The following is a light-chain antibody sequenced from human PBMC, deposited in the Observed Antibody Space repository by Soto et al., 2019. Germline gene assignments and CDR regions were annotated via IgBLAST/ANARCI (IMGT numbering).Light chain of an antibody. Sequence: EIRISQSPSTLSVSPGETTRLSCRASQSINSDVAWYQQKPGQAPRLLIYGASRRATGIPDRFSGSGSGTDFTLTISRLEPEDFAVYYCQQYDSSPITFGQGTRLEI. CDR3: QQYDSSPIT. V-gene: IGKV3-20*01. J-gene: IGKJ5*01. CDR2: GAS. CDR1: QSINSD.